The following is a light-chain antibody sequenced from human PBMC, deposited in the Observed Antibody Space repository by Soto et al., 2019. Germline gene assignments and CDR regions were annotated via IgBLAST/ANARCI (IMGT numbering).Light chain of an antibody. CDR2: HVT. J-gene: IGLJ1*01. V-gene: IGLV2-14*03. Sequence: QSVLTRPSSVSVTPGQSISSSWTGTSSEIGHYDYVCCYQQHTGKAPKLMIYHVTYRPSGVSNRYSGSKSGNSASLTISGLQAEDEAEYYCSSLTTTPTSVFGSAPKLNVI. CDR3: SSLTTTPTSV. CDR1: SSEIGHYDY.